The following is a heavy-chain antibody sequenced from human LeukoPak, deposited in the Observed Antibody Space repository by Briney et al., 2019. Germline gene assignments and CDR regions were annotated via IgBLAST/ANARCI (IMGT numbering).Heavy chain of an antibody. CDR2: IYYSGST. Sequence: SETLSLTCAVYGGSFSGYYWSWIRQPPGKGLEWIGYIYYSGSTYYNPSLKSRVTISVDTSKNQFSLKLSSVTAADTAVYYCANSEGDSSGYAFDLWGRGTLVTVSS. CDR1: GGSFSGYY. V-gene: IGHV4-59*06. D-gene: IGHD3-22*01. J-gene: IGHJ2*01. CDR3: ANSEGDSSGYAFDL.